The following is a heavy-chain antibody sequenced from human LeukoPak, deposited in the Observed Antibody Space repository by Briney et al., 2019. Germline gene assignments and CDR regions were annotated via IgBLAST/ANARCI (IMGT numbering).Heavy chain of an antibody. J-gene: IGHJ4*02. D-gene: IGHD1-26*01. CDR3: ARDPYGDGGATFDN. CDR1: GFTFSSYE. CDR2: ISSSGSTI. V-gene: IGHV3-48*03. Sequence: GGSLRLSCAASGFTFSSYEMNWVRQAPGKGLEWVSYISSSGSTIYYADSVKGRSTISRDNAKNSLYLQMNSLRADDTAVYYCARDPYGDGGATFDNWGQGTLVTVSS.